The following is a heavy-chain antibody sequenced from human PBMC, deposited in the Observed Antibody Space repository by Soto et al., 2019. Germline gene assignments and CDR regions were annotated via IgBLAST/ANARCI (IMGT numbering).Heavy chain of an antibody. Sequence: EVQLVESGGGLVKPGGSLRLSCAASGVTFSSYSMNWVRQAPGKGLGWVSSISSSSSDIYYADSVKGRFTISRDNAKKSLYLPMNRLRAEETAVYYCARDWGYYFYYGMDVWGQGTTVTVAS. J-gene: IGHJ6*02. D-gene: IGHD3-16*01. V-gene: IGHV3-21*01. CDR3: ARDWGYYFYYGMDV. CDR2: ISSSSSDI. CDR1: GVTFSSYS.